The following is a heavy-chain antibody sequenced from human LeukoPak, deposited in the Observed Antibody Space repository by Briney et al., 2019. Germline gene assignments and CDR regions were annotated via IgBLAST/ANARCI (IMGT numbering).Heavy chain of an antibody. J-gene: IGHJ3*02. CDR1: GFTFSSYS. CDR2: ISSSSSYI. D-gene: IGHD5-12*01. Sequence: GGSLRLSSAASGFTFSSYSMNWVRQAPGKGLEWVSSISSSSSYIYYADSVKGRFTISRDNAKNSLYLQMNSLRAEDTAVYYCARDIVATSGDAFDIWGQGTMVTVSS. CDR3: ARDIVATSGDAFDI. V-gene: IGHV3-21*01.